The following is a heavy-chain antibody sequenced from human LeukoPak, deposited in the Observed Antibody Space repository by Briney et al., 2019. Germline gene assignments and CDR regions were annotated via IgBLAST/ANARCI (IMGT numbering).Heavy chain of an antibody. CDR3: ARGRRDYYDSSGYYYSY. CDR2: INHSGST. V-gene: IGHV4-34*01. Sequence: SETLSLTCAVYGGSFSGYYWSWIRQPPGKGLEWIVEINHSGSTNYNPSLKSRVTISVDTSKNQFSLKLSSVTAADTAVYYCARGRRDYYDSSGYYYSYWGQGTLVTVSS. D-gene: IGHD3-22*01. J-gene: IGHJ4*02. CDR1: GGSFSGYY.